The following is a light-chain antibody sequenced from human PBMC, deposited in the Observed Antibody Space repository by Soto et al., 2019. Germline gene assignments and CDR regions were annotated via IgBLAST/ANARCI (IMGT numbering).Light chain of an antibody. CDR3: QFYTNWPPIT. Sequence: PGVRPRLSGRSSPSVTNYLAWYQQRPGQAPRLLIYGASTRATGVPARFSGSGSGTEFTLTISSLQSEDFAVYYCQFYTNWPPITFGQGTRLEIK. J-gene: IGKJ5*01. V-gene: IGKV3-15*01. CDR1: PSVTNY. CDR2: GAS.